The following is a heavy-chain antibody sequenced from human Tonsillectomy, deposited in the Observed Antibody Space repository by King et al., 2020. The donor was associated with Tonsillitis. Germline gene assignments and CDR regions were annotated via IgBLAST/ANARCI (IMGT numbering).Heavy chain of an antibody. J-gene: IGHJ3*02. V-gene: IGHV3-23*04. D-gene: IGHD3-3*01. CDR2: ISDSGGAA. Sequence: VQLVESGGGLVPPGGSLRLSCTASGFPFSSYAMSWVRQAPGKGLEWVSGISDSGGAAYYADSVKGRFSIYRDNSKNTVSLQMNSLRADDTAVYYCAKRFLQRHDAFDIWGQGTMVTVSS. CDR3: AKRFLQRHDAFDI. CDR1: GFPFSSYA.